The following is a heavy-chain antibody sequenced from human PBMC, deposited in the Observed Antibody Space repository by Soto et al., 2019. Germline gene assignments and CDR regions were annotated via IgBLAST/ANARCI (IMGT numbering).Heavy chain of an antibody. Sequence: PGESLKVSGNGSGYRFTTYWISWVRQMPGKGLEWMGRIDPSDSYTNYSPSFQGHVTISVDKSISTAYLQWSSLKASDTAMYYCARLRIAAPGNPGPWGQGTLVNVSS. J-gene: IGHJ5*02. CDR3: ARLRIAAPGNPGP. CDR1: GYRFTTYW. D-gene: IGHD6-13*01. CDR2: IDPSDSYT. V-gene: IGHV5-10-1*01.